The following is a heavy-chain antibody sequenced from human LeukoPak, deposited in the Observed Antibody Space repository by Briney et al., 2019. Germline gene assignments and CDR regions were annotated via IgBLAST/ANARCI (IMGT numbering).Heavy chain of an antibody. D-gene: IGHD6-19*01. J-gene: IGHJ6*02. V-gene: IGHV1-8*02. CDR1: DYTLIDYD. CDR2: MNPNSGNT. CDR3: ARGGSGYDTSGWFYYYYGMDV. Sequence: GASVKVSCKASDYTLIDYDISWVRQAPGQGLEWMGWMNPNSGNTGYAQKFQGRVTMTRNTSISTAYMELSSLRSEDTAVYYCARGGSGYDTSGWFYYYYGMDVWGQGTTVTVSS.